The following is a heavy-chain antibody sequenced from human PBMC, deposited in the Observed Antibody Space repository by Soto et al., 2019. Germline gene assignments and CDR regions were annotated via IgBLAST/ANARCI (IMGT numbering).Heavy chain of an antibody. J-gene: IGHJ4*02. Sequence: EVQLLESGGGLVQPGGSLRLSCAASGFTFSRYAMSWVRQAPGKGLEWVSAISGSDDGTYYADSVKGRFTFSRDNSKNTLFLQMNSLRPEDTAVYFCAKGGGSSSTGWWWAPGHWGQGTLVTVSS. CDR2: ISGSDDGT. CDR3: AKGGGSSSTGWWWAPGH. V-gene: IGHV3-23*01. CDR1: GFTFSRYA. D-gene: IGHD2-21*01.